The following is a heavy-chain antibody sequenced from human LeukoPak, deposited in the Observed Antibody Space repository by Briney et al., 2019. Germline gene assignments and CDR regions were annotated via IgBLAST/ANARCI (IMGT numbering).Heavy chain of an antibody. CDR1: GGSFSGYY. V-gene: IGHV4-34*01. Sequence: SETLSLTCAVYGGSFSGYYWSWIRLPPGKGLEWIGEINHSGSTNYNPSLKSRVTISVDTSKNQFSLKLSSVTAADTAVYYCARLGVYYYYMDVWGKGTTVTVSS. CDR3: ARLGVYYYYMDV. CDR2: INHSGST. D-gene: IGHD3-16*01. J-gene: IGHJ6*03.